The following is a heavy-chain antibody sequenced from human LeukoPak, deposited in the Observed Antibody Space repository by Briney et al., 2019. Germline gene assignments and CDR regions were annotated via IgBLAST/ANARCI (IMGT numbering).Heavy chain of an antibody. D-gene: IGHD3-10*01. Sequence: SETLSLTCTVSGGSISSYYWSWIRQPPGKGLEWIGYMYYSGSTNYNPSLKSRVTISVDTSKNQFSLKLSSVTAADTAVYYCAVGSYYYYMDVWGKGTTVTISS. V-gene: IGHV4-59*01. CDR1: GGSISSYY. CDR2: MYYSGST. J-gene: IGHJ6*03. CDR3: AVGSYYYYMDV.